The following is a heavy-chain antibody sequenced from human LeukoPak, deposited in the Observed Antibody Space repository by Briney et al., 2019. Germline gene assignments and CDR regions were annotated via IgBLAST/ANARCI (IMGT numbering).Heavy chain of an antibody. CDR1: GFTFSSYE. D-gene: IGHD2-15*01. Sequence: GGSLRLSCAASGFTFSSYEMNWVRQAPGKGLEGVSYISSSGTTIYYADSVKGRFTISRDNAKNSLYLQMNSLRAEDTAVYYCARVDVVVAATGNLWFDPWGQGTLVTVSS. V-gene: IGHV3-48*03. CDR3: ARVDVVVAATGNLWFDP. CDR2: ISSSGTTI. J-gene: IGHJ5*02.